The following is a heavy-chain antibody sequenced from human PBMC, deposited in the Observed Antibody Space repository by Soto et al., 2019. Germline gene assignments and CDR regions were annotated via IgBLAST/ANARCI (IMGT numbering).Heavy chain of an antibody. J-gene: IGHJ6*02. CDR1: GFTFSSYG. CDR3: AKALLRPGRAYGMDV. Sequence: QVQLVESGGGVVQPGRSLRLSCAASGFTFSSYGMHWVRQAPGKGLEWVAVISYDGSNKYYADSVKGRFTISRDNSKNTLYVQMNSLRAEDTAVYYCAKALLRPGRAYGMDVWGQGTTVTVSS. CDR2: ISYDGSNK. V-gene: IGHV3-30*18.